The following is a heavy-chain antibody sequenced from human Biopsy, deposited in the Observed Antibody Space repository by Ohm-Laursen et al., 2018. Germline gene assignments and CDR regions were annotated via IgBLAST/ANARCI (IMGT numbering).Heavy chain of an antibody. V-gene: IGHV3-7*01. D-gene: IGHD3-10*01. Sequence: SLRLSCAASGFTFSSYWMSWVRQAPGKGLEWVANIKQDGSETYFVDSVKGRFIISRDSAKSSLYLQMNSLRAEDTAVYYCARSMTTMVRRRSYYFDYWGQGTLVTASS. CDR3: ARSMTTMVRRRSYYFDY. J-gene: IGHJ4*02. CDR2: IKQDGSET. CDR1: GFTFSSYW.